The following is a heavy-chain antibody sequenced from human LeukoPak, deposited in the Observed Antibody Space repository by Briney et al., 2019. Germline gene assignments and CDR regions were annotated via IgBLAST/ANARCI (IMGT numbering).Heavy chain of an antibody. CDR3: ARGDYYYMDV. CDR2: INPNSGGT. J-gene: IGHJ6*03. Sequence: ASVKVSCKASGYTFTTYGMSWVRQAPGQGLEWMGWINPNSGGTNYAQKFQGRVTMTRDTSISTAYMELSRLRSDDTAVYYCARGDYYYMDVWGKGTTVTISS. V-gene: IGHV1-2*02. CDR1: GYTFTTYG.